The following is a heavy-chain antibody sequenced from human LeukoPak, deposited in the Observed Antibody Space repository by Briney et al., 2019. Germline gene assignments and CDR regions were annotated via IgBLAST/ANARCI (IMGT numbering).Heavy chain of an antibody. Sequence: SETLTLTCAVYGGSFSGYYWSWIRQPPGKGLEWIGSIYYSGSTYYNPSLKSRVTISVDTSKNQFSLKLNSVTATDTAVYYCARHYGPWGQGTLVTVSS. CDR3: ARHYGP. V-gene: IGHV4-34*01. D-gene: IGHD3-16*01. CDR1: GGSFSGYY. CDR2: IYYSGST. J-gene: IGHJ4*02.